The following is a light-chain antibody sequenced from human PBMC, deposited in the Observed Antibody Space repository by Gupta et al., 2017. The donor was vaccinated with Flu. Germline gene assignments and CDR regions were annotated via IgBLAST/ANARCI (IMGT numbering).Light chain of an antibody. Sequence: QSALTQPASVSGSPGQAITISCSGTRSDFGDYKSVSWYQHSPGEAPRLIIFDVVVRPSGVSNRFSGSISGNMASLTISGLQAEDEADYYCISYSSSSSFVFGHGTKVTVI. J-gene: IGLJ1*01. CDR2: DVV. CDR3: ISYSSSSSFV. CDR1: RSDFGDYKS. V-gene: IGLV2-14*01.